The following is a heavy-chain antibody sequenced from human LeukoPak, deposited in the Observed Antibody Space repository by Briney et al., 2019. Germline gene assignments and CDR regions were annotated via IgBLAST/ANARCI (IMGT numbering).Heavy chain of an antibody. J-gene: IGHJ5*02. CDR1: GYSFTSYW. CDR3: ARLGTQGPRGWFDP. V-gene: IGHV5-51*01. Sequence: KPGESLQISCQGSGYSFTSYWIGWVRQMPGKGLEWMGIIYPGDPDTSYSPSFQGQVTFSADKSISTAYLQWSSLKASDTAMYYCARLGTQGPRGWFDPWGQGTLVTVSS. CDR2: IYPGDPDT. D-gene: IGHD7-27*01.